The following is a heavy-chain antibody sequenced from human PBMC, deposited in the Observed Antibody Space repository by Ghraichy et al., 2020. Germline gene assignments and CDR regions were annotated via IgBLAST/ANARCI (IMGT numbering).Heavy chain of an antibody. CDR2: SSYDGRGV. V-gene: IGHV3-30*18. J-gene: IGHJ2*01. CDR3: AKETVVMSSPWYFDL. Sequence: VGGGLGRGGGREAGSSYDGRGVYYADSVRGRVTISRDNSKNTLHLQMNSLRAEDTAVYYCAKETVVMSSPWYFDLWGRGTLVTDS. D-gene: IGHD4-23*01.